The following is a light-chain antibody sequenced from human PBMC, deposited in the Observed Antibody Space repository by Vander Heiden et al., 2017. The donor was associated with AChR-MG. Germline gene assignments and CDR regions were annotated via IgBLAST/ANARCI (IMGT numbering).Light chain of an antibody. CDR1: QGISSY. V-gene: IGKV1-9*01. J-gene: IGKJ1*01. Sequence: DLQLTQSPSFLSASVGDRVTITCRASQGISSYLAWYQQKRGKAAKLLIYAASTLQSGVPSRFSGSGSGTEFTLTISSLQPEDFATYYCQQLNSYPPWTFGQGTKVEIK. CDR2: AAS. CDR3: QQLNSYPPWT.